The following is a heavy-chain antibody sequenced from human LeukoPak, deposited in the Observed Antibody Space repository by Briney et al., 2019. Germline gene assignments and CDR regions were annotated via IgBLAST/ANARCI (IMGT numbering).Heavy chain of an antibody. CDR1: GYSISSGYY. CDR3: ARHDYYYYYMDV. Sequence: PSETLSLTCDVSGYSISSGYYWGWIRQPPGKGLEWIGSIYHSGSTYYNPSLKSRVTISVDTSKNQFSLKLSSVTAADTAVYYCARHDYYYYYMDVWGKGTTVTVSS. CDR2: IYHSGST. J-gene: IGHJ6*03. V-gene: IGHV4-38-2*01.